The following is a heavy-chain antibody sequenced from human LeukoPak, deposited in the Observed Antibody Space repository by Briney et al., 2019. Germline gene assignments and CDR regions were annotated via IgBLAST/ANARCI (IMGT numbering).Heavy chain of an antibody. Sequence: SETLSLTCTVSGGSISSYYWSWIRQPPGKGLEWIGYIYYSGSTDSNPSLKSRVTISVDTSKSQFSLKLRSVTAADTAVYYCARRPRNDILTGTPFDYWGQRILVTVSS. CDR1: GGSISSYY. V-gene: IGHV4-59*01. J-gene: IGHJ4*02. CDR3: ARRPRNDILTGTPFDY. D-gene: IGHD3-9*01. CDR2: IYYSGST.